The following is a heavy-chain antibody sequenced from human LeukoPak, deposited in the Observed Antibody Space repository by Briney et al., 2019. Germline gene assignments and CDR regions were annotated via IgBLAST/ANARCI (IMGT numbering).Heavy chain of an antibody. Sequence: SQTLSLACTVSGGSISSGGYYWSWIRQPPGKGLEWIGEINHSGSTNYNPSLKSRVTISVDTSKNQFSLKLSSVTAADTAVYYCARGVRFFYGSGSKSTNWFDPWGQGTLVTVSS. CDR1: GGSISSGGYY. CDR2: INHSGST. D-gene: IGHD3-10*01. CDR3: ARGVRFFYGSGSKSTNWFDP. J-gene: IGHJ5*02. V-gene: IGHV4-30-2*01.